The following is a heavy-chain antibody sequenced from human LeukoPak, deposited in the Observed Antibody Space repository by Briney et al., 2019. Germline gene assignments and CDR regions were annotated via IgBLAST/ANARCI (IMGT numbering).Heavy chain of an antibody. Sequence: GGSLRLSCAASGFTFTSYAMSWVRQAPRKGLEWVSATSGSGGSTYYAASVKGRFTISRDNSKNTLYLQMSSLRAEDTAIYYCAKSRNSNTWYGMDVWGQGTTVTVSS. V-gene: IGHV3-23*01. CDR3: AKSRNSNTWYGMDV. CDR1: GFTFTSYA. CDR2: TSGSGGST. J-gene: IGHJ6*02. D-gene: IGHD6-13*01.